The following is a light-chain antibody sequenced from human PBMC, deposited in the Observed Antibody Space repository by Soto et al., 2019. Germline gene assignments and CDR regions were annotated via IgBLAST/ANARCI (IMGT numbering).Light chain of an antibody. J-gene: IGLJ1*01. CDR2: GNS. CDR3: QSYDSSLSGYV. V-gene: IGLV1-40*01. CDR1: SSNIGAGYD. Sequence: ALAQPRAVSGSPGQRVTISYTVNSSNIGAGYDVHWYQQLPGTAPKLLIYGNSNRPSGVPDRFSGSKSGTSASLAISGLQAEDEDDYYCQSYDSSLSGYVLGSGTKGTAL.